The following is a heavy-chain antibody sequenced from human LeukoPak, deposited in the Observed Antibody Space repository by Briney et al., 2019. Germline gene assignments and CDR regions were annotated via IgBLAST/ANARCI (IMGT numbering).Heavy chain of an antibody. J-gene: IGHJ3*01. CDR2: VYQTGST. D-gene: IGHD3-10*02. CDR3: ARFGKLPNNVPFEF. Sequence: SETLSLTCTVSGYAISSGFYWGWIRSPPGKGLEWIGTVYQTGSTSYNPSLKSRVTISVDTSKNHFSLRLTPVTAADTAVYYCARFGKLPNNVPFEFWGQGKKVTV. V-gene: IGHV4-38-2*02. CDR1: GYAISSGFY.